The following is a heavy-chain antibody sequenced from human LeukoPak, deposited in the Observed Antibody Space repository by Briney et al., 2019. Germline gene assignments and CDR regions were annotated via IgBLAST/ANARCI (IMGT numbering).Heavy chain of an antibody. CDR3: ARCTTGRTFGSLREIKRSREIDY. J-gene: IGHJ4*02. V-gene: IGHV3-23*01. CDR1: GFAFSSYG. CDR2: ISGGGGIT. D-gene: IGHD1-1*01. Sequence: PGGTLRLSCAASGFAFSSYGMSWVRQAPGKGLEWVSTISGGGGITYYADSVKGRFTISRDNSKNTLHLQMNSLRVEDTAVYYCARCTTGRTFGSLREIKRSREIDYWGQGTLVTVSS.